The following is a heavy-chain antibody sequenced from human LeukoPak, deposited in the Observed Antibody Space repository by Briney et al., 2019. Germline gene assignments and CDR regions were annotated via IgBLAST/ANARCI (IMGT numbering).Heavy chain of an antibody. CDR1: GGTSSSYA. Sequence: ASVKVSCKASGGTSSSYAISWVRQAPGQGLEWMGGIIPIFGTANYAQKFQGRVTITADESTSTAYMELSSLRSEDTAVYYCARDSSWYIRTNGHYYYYMDVWGKGTTVTVSS. CDR3: ARDSSWYIRTNGHYYYYMDV. D-gene: IGHD6-13*01. CDR2: IIPIFGTA. V-gene: IGHV1-69*13. J-gene: IGHJ6*03.